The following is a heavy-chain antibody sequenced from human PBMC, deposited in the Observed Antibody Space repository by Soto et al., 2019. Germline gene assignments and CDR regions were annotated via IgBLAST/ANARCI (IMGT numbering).Heavy chain of an antibody. D-gene: IGHD5-12*01. J-gene: IGHJ4*02. Sequence: SETLSLTCTVSGGSISSSSYYWGWIRQPPGKGLEWIGSIYYSGSTYYNPSLKSRVTISVDTSKNQFPLKLSSVTAADTAVYYCARHEDGYNFYFDYWGQGTLVTVSS. V-gene: IGHV4-39*01. CDR2: IYYSGST. CDR1: GGSISSSSYY. CDR3: ARHEDGYNFYFDY.